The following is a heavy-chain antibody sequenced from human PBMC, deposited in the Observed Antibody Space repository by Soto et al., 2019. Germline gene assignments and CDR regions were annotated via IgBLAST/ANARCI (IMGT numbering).Heavy chain of an antibody. J-gene: IGHJ4*02. Sequence: ASGPTLVNPTQTLTLTCNVSGVSLSTSGVGVGWIRQPPGKALEWLALIYWDDDKRSSPSLKSRLTITKDTSKNQVVLTMTNMASVDTATYYCAHMRAAKXDYWGQGTLVTVS. CDR1: GVSLSTSGVG. V-gene: IGHV2-5*02. CDR2: IYWDDDK. D-gene: IGHD2-15*01. CDR3: AHMRAAKXDY.